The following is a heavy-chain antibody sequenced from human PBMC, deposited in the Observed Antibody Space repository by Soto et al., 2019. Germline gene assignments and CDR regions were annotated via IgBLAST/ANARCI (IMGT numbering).Heavy chain of an antibody. CDR2: IYYSGST. V-gene: IGHV4-31*03. CDR3: AREGYCSGGSCYSADAAFDI. D-gene: IGHD2-15*01. CDR1: GGSISSGGYY. Sequence: SETLSLTCTVSGGSISSGGYYWSWIRQHPGKGLEWIGYIYYSGSTYYNPSLKSRATISVDTSKNQFSLKLSSGTAADTAVYYCAREGYCSGGSCYSADAAFDIWGQGTMVTVSS. J-gene: IGHJ3*02.